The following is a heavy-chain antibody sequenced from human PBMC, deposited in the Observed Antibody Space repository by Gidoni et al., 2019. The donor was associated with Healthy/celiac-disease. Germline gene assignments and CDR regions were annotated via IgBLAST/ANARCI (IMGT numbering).Heavy chain of an antibody. J-gene: IGHJ5*02. CDR2: IKSKTECGTT. V-gene: IGHV3-15*01. D-gene: IGHD3-22*01. CDR1: GFTFSNAW. CDR3: TTDPETYYYDSSGYLHWFDP. Sequence: EVQLVESGGGLVKPGGSLRLSCAASGFTFSNAWMSWVRQAPGKGQEWVGRIKSKTECGTTDYAAPVKGRFTISRDDSKNTLYLQMNSLKTEDTAVYYCTTDPETYYYDSSGYLHWFDPWGQGTLVTVSS.